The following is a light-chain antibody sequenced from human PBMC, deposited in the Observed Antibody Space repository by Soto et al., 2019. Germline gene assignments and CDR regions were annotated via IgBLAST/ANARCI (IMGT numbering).Light chain of an antibody. J-gene: IGLJ1*01. V-gene: IGLV1-44*01. CDR2: SSN. Sequence: QSALTQPPSASGTPGQRVTISCSGSSSNIGSNNVNWYQQFPGTAPKLLIYSSNQRPSGVPDRVSGSKSGTSASLAISGLQSEDEADYYCEAWDDSINGYVFGTGTKVTVL. CDR1: SSNIGSNN. CDR3: EAWDDSINGYV.